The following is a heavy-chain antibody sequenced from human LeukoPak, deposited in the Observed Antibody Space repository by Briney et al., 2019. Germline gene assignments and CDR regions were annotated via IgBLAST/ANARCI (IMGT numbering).Heavy chain of an antibody. CDR3: ARVVSSSGFDP. J-gene: IGHJ5*02. CDR2: INLNSGGT. D-gene: IGHD6-13*01. CDR1: GYTFTGYY. V-gene: IGHV1-2*02. Sequence: GASVKVSCKASGYTFTGYYMHWVRQAPGQGLEWMGWINLNSGGTNYAQKFQGRVTMTRDTSISTAYMELSRLRSDDTAVYYCARVVSSSGFDPWGQGTLVTVSS.